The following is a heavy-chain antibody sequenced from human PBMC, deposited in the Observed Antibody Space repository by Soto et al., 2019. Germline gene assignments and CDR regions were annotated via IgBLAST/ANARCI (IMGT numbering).Heavy chain of an antibody. Sequence: PSETLSLTCTVSGGSVSSGSYYWSWIRQPPGKGLEWIGYIYYSGSTNYNPSLKSRVTISVDTSKNQFSLKLSSVTAADTAVYYCARGKLSDYVWGSYRYHFDYWGQGTAVTVSS. J-gene: IGHJ4*02. V-gene: IGHV4-61*01. D-gene: IGHD3-16*02. CDR2: IYYSGST. CDR1: GGSVSSGSYY. CDR3: ARGKLSDYVWGSYRYHFDY.